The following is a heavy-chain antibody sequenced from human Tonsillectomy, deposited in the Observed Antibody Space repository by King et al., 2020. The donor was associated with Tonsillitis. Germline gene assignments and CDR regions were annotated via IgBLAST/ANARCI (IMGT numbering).Heavy chain of an antibody. J-gene: IGHJ4*02. Sequence: VQLVESGGGLVQPGGSLRLSCAASGFTFSSYAMSWVRQAPGKGLEWVSTISGSGGSTYYADSVKGRFTISRDNSKNTLYLQMNSLRAEETAVYYCAILLYNWNCAVWSVFDYWGQGTLAAVSS. CDR1: GFTFSSYA. CDR3: AILLYNWNCAVWSVFDY. CDR2: ISGSGGST. V-gene: IGHV3-23*04. D-gene: IGHD1-7*01.